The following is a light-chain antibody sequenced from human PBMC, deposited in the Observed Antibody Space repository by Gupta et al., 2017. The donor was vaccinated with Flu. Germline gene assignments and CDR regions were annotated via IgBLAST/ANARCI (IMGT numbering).Light chain of an antibody. V-gene: IGLV1-47*01. J-gene: IGLJ3*02. CDR1: TSKIRNNY. CDR2: RDN. CDR3: ASWDDRLSGPV. Sequence: STSKIRNNYVYWYQQHPGAAPSLLIYRDNQRLSGVPDRFSGSKSGTSASLAISGLRSEDEADYYCASWDDRLSGPVFGGGTKLTVL.